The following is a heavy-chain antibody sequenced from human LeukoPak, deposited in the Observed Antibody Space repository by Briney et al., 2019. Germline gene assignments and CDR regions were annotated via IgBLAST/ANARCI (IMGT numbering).Heavy chain of an antibody. CDR2: IFNGWRT. Sequence: SETLSLTCTVSGGSINSYYWSWIRQPPGKALEWIGYIFNGWRTNYNPSLRSRVPMSLDTSKNQFSLKLTSLTAADTAVYYCTGRQHIVAVTATRGSFDMWGQGTMVTVSS. V-gene: IGHV4-59*01. CDR3: TGRQHIVAVTATRGSFDM. D-gene: IGHD2-21*02. CDR1: GGSINSYY. J-gene: IGHJ3*02.